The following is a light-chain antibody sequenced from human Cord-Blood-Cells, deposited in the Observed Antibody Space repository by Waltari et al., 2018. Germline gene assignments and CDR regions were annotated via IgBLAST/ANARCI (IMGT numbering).Light chain of an antibody. Sequence: QSALTQPASVSGSPGQSITISCIGTRSDVGSYNLVSWYQQHPGKAPKLMIYEVSKLPAVVSNRFTGSKAGNTASLTISWLQAEDEADYYCCSYAGSSTYVFGTGTKVTVL. CDR3: CSYAGSSTYV. J-gene: IGLJ1*01. CDR2: EVS. CDR1: RSDVGSYNL. V-gene: IGLV2-23*02.